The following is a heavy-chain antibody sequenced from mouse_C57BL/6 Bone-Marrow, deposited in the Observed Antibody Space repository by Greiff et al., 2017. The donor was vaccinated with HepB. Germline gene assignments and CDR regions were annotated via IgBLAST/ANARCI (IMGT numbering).Heavy chain of an antibody. Sequence: EVKLVESGGGLVKPGGSLKLSCAASGFTFSDYGMHWVRQAPEKGLEWVAYISSGSSTIYYADTGQGRCTISRDNAKNTLFLQMTSLRSKDTAMYYCAREDYGDYAMDYWGQGTSVTVSS. CDR1: GFTFSDYG. D-gene: IGHD1-1*01. CDR3: AREDYGDYAMDY. J-gene: IGHJ4*01. V-gene: IGHV5-17*01. CDR2: ISSGSSTI.